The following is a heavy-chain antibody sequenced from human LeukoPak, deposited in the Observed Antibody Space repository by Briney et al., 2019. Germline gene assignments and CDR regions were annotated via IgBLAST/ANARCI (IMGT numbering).Heavy chain of an antibody. J-gene: IGHJ4*02. CDR1: GGSISSYY. D-gene: IGHD3-10*01. V-gene: IGHV4-59*01. CDR3: ARIMVRGVMDY. Sequence: SETLSLTCTVSGGSISSYYWSWVRQPPGKGLEWSGYIYYSGSTNYNPSLTSRVTISVDTSKNQYSLKLGSVTAADTAVYYCARIMVRGVMDYWGQGTLVTVSS. CDR2: IYYSGST.